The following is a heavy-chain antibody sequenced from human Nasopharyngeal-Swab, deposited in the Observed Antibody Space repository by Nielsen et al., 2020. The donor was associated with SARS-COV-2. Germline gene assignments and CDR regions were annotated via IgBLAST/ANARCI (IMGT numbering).Heavy chain of an antibody. V-gene: IGHV3-30*18. D-gene: IGHD1-26*01. CDR1: GLLFSSYG. J-gene: IGHJ4*02. CDR2: ISYDGSNK. Sequence: FWRPSSAAFGLLFSSYGMHWVRQAPGKGLEWVAVISYDGSNKYYADSVKGRFTISRDNSKNTLYLQMNSLRAEDTAVYYCAKDQGGSYFYWGQGTLVTVSS. CDR3: AKDQGGSYFY.